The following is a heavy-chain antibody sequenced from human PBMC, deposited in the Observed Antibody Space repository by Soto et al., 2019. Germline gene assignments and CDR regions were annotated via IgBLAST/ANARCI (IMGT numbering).Heavy chain of an antibody. CDR2: INHSGST. CDR1: GGSFSGYY. Sequence: SETLSLTCAVYGGSFSGYYWSWIRQPPGKGLEWIGEINHSGSTNYNPSLKSRVTISVDTSKNQFSLKLSSVTAADTAVYYCARRFFMDVWGKGTTVTVSS. J-gene: IGHJ6*03. V-gene: IGHV4-34*01. CDR3: ARRFFMDV.